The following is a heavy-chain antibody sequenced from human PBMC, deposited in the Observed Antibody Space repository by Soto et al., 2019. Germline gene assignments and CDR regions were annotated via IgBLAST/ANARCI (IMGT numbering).Heavy chain of an antibody. Sequence: QVQLVQSGAEVKKPGSSVKVSCKASGGTFSSYAISWVRQAPGQGLEWMGGIIPIFGTANYAQKFQGRVTITADESTSTAYMALTSLRSEDTAVYYCERDRSPSGGMDVWGQGTTVTVSS. CDR2: IIPIFGTA. J-gene: IGHJ6*02. D-gene: IGHD3-10*01. CDR3: ERDRSPSGGMDV. V-gene: IGHV1-69*12. CDR1: GGTFSSYA.